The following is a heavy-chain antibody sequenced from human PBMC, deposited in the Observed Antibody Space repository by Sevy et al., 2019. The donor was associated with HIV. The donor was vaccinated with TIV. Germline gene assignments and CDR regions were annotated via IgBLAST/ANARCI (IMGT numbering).Heavy chain of an antibody. J-gene: IGHJ4*02. V-gene: IGHV3-49*04. CDR3: TRWKAAQSIFDY. Sequence: GGSLRLSCTASGFIFGDYAMSWVRQAPGKGLEWVAFLKSDVYGGTVDHAASVRGRFVISRDDSKTIAYLQMNDLKTEDTGVYYCTRWKAAQSIFDYWGQGALVTVSS. D-gene: IGHD6-13*01. CDR1: GFIFGDYA. CDR2: LKSDVYGGTV.